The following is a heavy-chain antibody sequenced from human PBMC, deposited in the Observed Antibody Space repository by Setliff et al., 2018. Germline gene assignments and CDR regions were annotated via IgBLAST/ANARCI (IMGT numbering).Heavy chain of an antibody. CDR1: GGSISSHY. V-gene: IGHV4-34*01. Sequence: SETLSLTCTVSGGSISSHYWSWIRQPPGKGLEWIGEINHSGSTDSNPSLKSRVTISVDTSKNQFSLKLTSVTAADTAVYYCASGYCSGTSCYDYWGQGTLVTVSS. J-gene: IGHJ4*02. CDR2: INHSGST. D-gene: IGHD2-2*01. CDR3: ASGYCSGTSCYDY.